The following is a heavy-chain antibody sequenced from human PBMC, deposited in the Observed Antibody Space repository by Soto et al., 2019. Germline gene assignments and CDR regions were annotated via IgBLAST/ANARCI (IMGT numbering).Heavy chain of an antibody. CDR3: ARQGGTTYSYYYGMDV. CDR2: IYPGDSDT. D-gene: IGHD1-1*01. J-gene: IGHJ6*02. V-gene: IGHV5-51*01. CDR1: GYSFTSYW. Sequence: GESLKISCKGSGYSFTSYWIGWVRQMPGKGLEWMGIIYPGDSDTRYSPSFQGQVTISADKSISTAYLQWSSLKASDTAMYYCARQGGTTYSYYYGMDVWGQGTTVTVSS.